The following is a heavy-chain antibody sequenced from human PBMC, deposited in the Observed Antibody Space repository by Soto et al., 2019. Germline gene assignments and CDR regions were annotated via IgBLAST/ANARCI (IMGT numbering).Heavy chain of an antibody. J-gene: IGHJ2*01. V-gene: IGHV3-53*01. D-gene: IGHD5-18*01. CDR3: ARTGTAMVNWYFDL. CDR2: LYSGGST. CDR1: GFTVSSNY. Sequence: EVQLVESGGGLIQPGGSLRLSCAASGFTVSSNYMIWVRQAPGKGLEWVSVLYSGGSTYYADSVKGRFTISRDNSKNTLYLQMKSLRAEDTAVYYCARTGTAMVNWYFDLWGRGPLVTVSS.